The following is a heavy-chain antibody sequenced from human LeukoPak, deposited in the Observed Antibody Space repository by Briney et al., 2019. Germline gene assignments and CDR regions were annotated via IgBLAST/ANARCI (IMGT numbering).Heavy chain of an antibody. Sequence: GGSLRLSCAASGFTFDDYAMHWVRQAPGKGLEWVGRIKKKDDGGTTDYAAPVKGRFTISRDDSKNTLYLQMDSLKTEDTGVYYCTSDPRQIAAADIWGQGTLVTVSS. CDR1: GFTFDDYA. V-gene: IGHV3-15*01. CDR3: TSDPRQIAAADI. J-gene: IGHJ4*02. CDR2: IKKKDDGGTT. D-gene: IGHD6-13*01.